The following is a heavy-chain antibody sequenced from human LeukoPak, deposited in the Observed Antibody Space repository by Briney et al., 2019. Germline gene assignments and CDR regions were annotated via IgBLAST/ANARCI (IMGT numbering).Heavy chain of an antibody. CDR3: ARARGSGIYFDY. D-gene: IGHD3-10*01. CDR2: INHSGST. CDR1: GGSFSGYY. Sequence: SETLSLTCAVYGGSFSGYYWSWIRQPPGKGLEWIGEINHSGSTNYNPSLKSRDTISVDTSKYQFSLKLSSVTAADTAVYNCARARGSGIYFDYWGQGTLVTVSS. V-gene: IGHV4-34*01. J-gene: IGHJ4*02.